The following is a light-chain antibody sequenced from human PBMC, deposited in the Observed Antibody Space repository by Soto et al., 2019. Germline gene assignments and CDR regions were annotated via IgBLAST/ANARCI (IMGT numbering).Light chain of an antibody. CDR2: DVS. J-gene: IGLJ2*01. Sequence: QPVLTQPASVSGSPGQSITISCTGTSSDVGGYNYVSWFQQHPGKAPKLIIYDVSNRPSGVSNRFSGSKSGNTASLTISGLQAEDEADYYCSSYTTSTTPHVIFGGGTKLTVL. V-gene: IGLV2-14*01. CDR3: SSYTTSTTPHVI. CDR1: SSDVGGYNY.